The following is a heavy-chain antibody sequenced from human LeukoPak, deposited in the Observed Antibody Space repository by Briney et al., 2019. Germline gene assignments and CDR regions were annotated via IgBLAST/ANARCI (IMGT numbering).Heavy chain of an antibody. CDR1: GYTFTGYY. CDR2: INPNSGGT. D-gene: IGHD6-13*01. Sequence: GASVKVSCKASGYTFTGYYMHWVRQAPGQGLEWMGWINPNSGGTNYAQKFQGRVTMTRDTSISTAYMELSRLKSDDTAVYYCARVWGIAAAGPGYWGQGTLVTVSS. CDR3: ARVWGIAAAGPGY. V-gene: IGHV1-2*02. J-gene: IGHJ4*02.